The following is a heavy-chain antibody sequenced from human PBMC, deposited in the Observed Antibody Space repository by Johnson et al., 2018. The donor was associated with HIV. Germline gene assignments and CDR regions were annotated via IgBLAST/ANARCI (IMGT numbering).Heavy chain of an antibody. CDR2: ISSSGRTI. D-gene: IGHD6-13*01. CDR1: GFTFSDYY. J-gene: IGHJ3*02. Sequence: QEKLVESGGGLVRPGGSLRLSCAASGFTFSDYYMTWIRQAPGKGLECVSYISSSGRTIYYADSVKGRFTISRDNAKNSLYLQMNRLRAEDTAVYYCPSITTIAAAGMGAFDIWGQGTIVTVSS. CDR3: PSITTIAAAGMGAFDI. V-gene: IGHV3-11*04.